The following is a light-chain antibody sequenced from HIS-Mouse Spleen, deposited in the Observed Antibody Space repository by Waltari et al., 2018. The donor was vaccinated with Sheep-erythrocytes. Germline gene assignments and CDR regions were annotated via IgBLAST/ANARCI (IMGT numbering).Light chain of an antibody. CDR2: EVS. CDR1: SRHVGGSNY. J-gene: IGLJ3*02. Sequence: QSALTQPASVSGSPGQSIPISCTGTSRHVGGSNYVSWYQQHPGKAPKLMIYEVSNRPSGVSNRFSGSKSGNTASLTISGLQAEDEADYYCSSYTSSSTWVFGGGTKLTVL. V-gene: IGLV2-14*01. CDR3: SSYTSSSTWV.